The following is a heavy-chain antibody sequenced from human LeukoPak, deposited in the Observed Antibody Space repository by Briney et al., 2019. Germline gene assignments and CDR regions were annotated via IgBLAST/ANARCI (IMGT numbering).Heavy chain of an antibody. D-gene: IGHD2-2*01. CDR1: GGSISSSDNY. J-gene: IGHJ4*02. V-gene: IGHV4-39*01. Sequence: SETLSLTCAVSGGSISSSDNYWGWIRQPPGKGLEWIGNIYYSGSTYYNPSLESRVTISVDTSNNQFSLKLSSVTAADTAVYYCARYCSSTSCSFDYWGQGTLVTVSS. CDR3: ARYCSSTSCSFDY. CDR2: IYYSGST.